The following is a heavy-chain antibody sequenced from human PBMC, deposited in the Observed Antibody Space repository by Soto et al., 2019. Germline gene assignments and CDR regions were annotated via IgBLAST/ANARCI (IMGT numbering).Heavy chain of an antibody. Sequence: ASVKVSCKASGYTFTSYYMHWVRQAPGQGLEWMGIINPSGGSTSYAQKFQGRVTMTRDTSTSTVYMELSSLRSEDTAVYYCARAAGDPYYYYGMDVWGQGTTVTVSS. D-gene: IGHD7-27*01. CDR3: ARAAGDPYYYYGMDV. CDR1: GYTFTSYY. V-gene: IGHV1-46*01. CDR2: INPSGGST. J-gene: IGHJ6*02.